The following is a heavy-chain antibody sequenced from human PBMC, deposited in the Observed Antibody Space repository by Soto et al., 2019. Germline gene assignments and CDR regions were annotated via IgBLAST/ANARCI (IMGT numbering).Heavy chain of an antibody. Sequence: GGALSLSSAAPGVPFSSYSMHWVRQAPGKGVEWVALISYDGSDKDYADSVKGRFTISRDNSRNTLFLQMNSLRAEDTAVYYCARDYYKYYDSSGYYRSPAYWGQGTLVTVSS. D-gene: IGHD3-22*01. J-gene: IGHJ4*02. CDR3: ARDYYKYYDSSGYYRSPAY. CDR1: GVPFSSYS. V-gene: IGHV3-30-3*01. CDR2: ISYDGSDK.